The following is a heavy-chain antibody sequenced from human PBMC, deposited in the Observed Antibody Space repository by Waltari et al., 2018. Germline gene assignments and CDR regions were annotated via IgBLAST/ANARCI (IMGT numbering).Heavy chain of an antibody. Sequence: LSLTCSVSGASITNSNSYWSWIRQPPGKGLEWIGRIYYRGSTYSSPSLKSRVTISLDTSKNQLSLKVSSVTVADTAIYFCARNMESPYNAPYYFYYMDVWGKGTTVTVSS. J-gene: IGHJ6*03. D-gene: IGHD3-10*01. CDR1: GASITNSNSY. CDR3: ARNMESPYNAPYYFYYMDV. CDR2: IYYRGST. V-gene: IGHV4-39*01.